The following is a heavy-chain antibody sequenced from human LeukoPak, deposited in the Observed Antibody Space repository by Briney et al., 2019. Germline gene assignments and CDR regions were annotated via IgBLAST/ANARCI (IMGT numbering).Heavy chain of an antibody. Sequence: GGSLRLSCAASGFTVSSNYMSWVRQAPGKGLEWVSVIYSGGSTYYADSVKGRFTISRDNSKNTLYLQMNSLRAEDTAVYYCAKLLRDATIYDFWGHGALVTVSS. CDR1: GFTVSSNY. D-gene: IGHD5-24*01. CDR3: AKLLRDATIYDF. J-gene: IGHJ4*01. V-gene: IGHV3-66*04. CDR2: IYSGGST.